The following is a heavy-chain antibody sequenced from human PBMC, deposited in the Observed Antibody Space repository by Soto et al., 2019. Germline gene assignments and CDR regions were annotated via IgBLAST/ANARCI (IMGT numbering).Heavy chain of an antibody. CDR3: ARGGGSSFFDY. Sequence: QVQLEQSGAEVKEPGASVRVSCKLSGDTFTRYYIHWVRQAPGQGLEWMGRINANSGDTKYAQSFQGRVTMTRDTTINTAHMELSRLRSDDTAVYYCARGGGSSFFDYWGQGMLVTVSS. CDR1: GDTFTRYY. D-gene: IGHD2-2*01. V-gene: IGHV1-2*06. J-gene: IGHJ4*02. CDR2: INANSGDT.